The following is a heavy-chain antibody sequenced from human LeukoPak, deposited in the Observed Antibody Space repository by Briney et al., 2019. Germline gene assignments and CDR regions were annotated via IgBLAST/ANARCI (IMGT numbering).Heavy chain of an antibody. Sequence: PSETLSLTCTVSGGSISSYYWSWVRQPPGKGLEWIGEIYHSGSTNYNPSLKSRVTISVDKSKNQFSLKLSSVTAADTAVYYCARGGIFPPWAYWGQGTLVTVSS. CDR2: IYHSGST. J-gene: IGHJ4*02. CDR1: GGSISSYY. CDR3: ARGGIFPPWAY. V-gene: IGHV4-59*12. D-gene: IGHD2-21*01.